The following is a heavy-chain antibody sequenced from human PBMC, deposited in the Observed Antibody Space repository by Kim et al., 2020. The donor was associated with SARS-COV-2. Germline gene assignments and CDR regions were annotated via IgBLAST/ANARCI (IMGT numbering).Heavy chain of an antibody. CDR2: IYYSGST. V-gene: IGHV4-31*03. CDR3: AREGGGYSGYDYEKPQDPSSFRPKDDYYYYGMDV. CDR1: GGSISSGGYY. D-gene: IGHD5-12*01. Sequence: SETLSLTCTVSGGSISSGGYYWSWIRQHPGKGLEWIGYIYYSGSTYYNPSLKSRVTISVDTSKNQFSLKLSSVTAADTAVYYCAREGGGYSGYDYEKPQDPSSFRPKDDYYYYGMDVWGQGTTVTVSS. J-gene: IGHJ6*02.